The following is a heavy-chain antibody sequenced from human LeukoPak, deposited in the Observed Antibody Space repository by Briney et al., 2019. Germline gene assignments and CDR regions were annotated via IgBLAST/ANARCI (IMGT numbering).Heavy chain of an antibody. J-gene: IGHJ4*02. CDR2: IYPGDSDT. Sequence: GESLKISCKGSGYSFTSYWIGWVRQMPGKGLEWMGIIYPGDSDTRYSPSFQGQVTISADKSISSAYLQWSSLKASDAAMYYCASPGIAAAGPFDYWSQGTLVTVSS. CDR3: ASPGIAAAGPFDY. CDR1: GYSFTSYW. D-gene: IGHD6-13*01. V-gene: IGHV5-51*01.